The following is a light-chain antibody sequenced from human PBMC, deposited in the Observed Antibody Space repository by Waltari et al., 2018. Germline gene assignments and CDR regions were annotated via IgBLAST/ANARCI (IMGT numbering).Light chain of an antibody. CDR2: LNSDGSH. Sequence: QLVLTQSPSASASLGASVKLTCTLSSRHSNYAIAWHQQQPKKGPRYLMKLNSDGSHTRGDGIPDRFSGSSSGAERFLTSSRLQSEDEADYYCQTWDTDNHVVFGGGTKLIVL. V-gene: IGLV4-69*01. CDR3: QTWDTDNHVV. J-gene: IGLJ2*01. CDR1: SRHSNYA.